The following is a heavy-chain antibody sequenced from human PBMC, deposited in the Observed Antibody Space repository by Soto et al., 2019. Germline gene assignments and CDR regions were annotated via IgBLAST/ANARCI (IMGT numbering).Heavy chain of an antibody. CDR1: GGSITPYY. J-gene: IGHJ3*01. D-gene: IGHD2-15*01. CDR2: VSYTGNT. V-gene: IGHV4-59*07. Sequence: QVQLKESGPGLVKPAATLSLKCTVSGGSITPYYCSWIRQTPGGGLEWIGYVSYTGNTNYNPSLKSRVSISADTSKNEFSPKLTSLTAADAAIYFCARQPYTVVTAFDVWGQGTMVAVSS. CDR3: ARQPYTVVTAFDV.